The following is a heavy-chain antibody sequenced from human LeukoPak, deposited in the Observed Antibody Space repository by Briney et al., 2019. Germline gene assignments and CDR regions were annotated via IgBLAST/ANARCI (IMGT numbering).Heavy chain of an antibody. J-gene: IGHJ4*02. Sequence: ASVKVSCKASGYTFTGYYMHWVRQAPGQGLEWMGWINPNSGGTNYAQKFQGRVTMTRDTSISTADMELSRLRSDDTAVYYWAGGGGTIFGVVNDWGQGTLVTVSS. CDR3: AGGGGTIFGVVND. V-gene: IGHV1-2*02. CDR2: INPNSGGT. CDR1: GYTFTGYY. D-gene: IGHD3-3*01.